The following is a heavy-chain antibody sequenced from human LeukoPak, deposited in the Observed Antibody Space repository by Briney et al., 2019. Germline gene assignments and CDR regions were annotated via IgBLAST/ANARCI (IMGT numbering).Heavy chain of an antibody. J-gene: IGHJ3*02. CDR3: ARDQRNGYNYGAFDI. D-gene: IGHD5-24*01. CDR1: GFTFSSYG. CDR2: ISYDGSNK. Sequence: PGGSLRLSCAASGFTFSSYGMHWVRQAPGKGLEWVAVISYDGSNKYYADSVKGRFTISIDNSKNTLYLQMNSLRAEDTAVYYCARDQRNGYNYGAFDIWGQGTMVTVSS. V-gene: IGHV3-30*03.